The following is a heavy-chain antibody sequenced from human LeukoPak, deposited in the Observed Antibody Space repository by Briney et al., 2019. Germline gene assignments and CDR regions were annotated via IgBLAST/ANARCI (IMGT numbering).Heavy chain of an antibody. Sequence: KPSETLSLTCTVSGGSISSYYWSWIRQPPGKGLEWIGYIYYSGSTNYNPSLKSRVTISVDTSKNQFSLKLSSVTAADTAVYYCARDSGLSLEWFPSFGPWGQGTLVTVSS. CDR1: GGSISSYY. D-gene: IGHD3-3*01. CDR3: ARDSGLSLEWFPSFGP. J-gene: IGHJ5*02. CDR2: IYYSGST. V-gene: IGHV4-59*01.